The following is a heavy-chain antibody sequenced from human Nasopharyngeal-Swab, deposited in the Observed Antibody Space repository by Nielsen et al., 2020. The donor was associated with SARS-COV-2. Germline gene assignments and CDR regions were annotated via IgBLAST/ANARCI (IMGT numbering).Heavy chain of an antibody. J-gene: IGHJ6*02. V-gene: IGHV3-74*01. CDR2: INSDGSST. CDR3: ARGPSERFLEWLNKNGMDV. D-gene: IGHD3-3*01. Sequence: WIRQPPGKGLVWVSRINSDGSSTSYADSVKGRFTFSRDNAKNTLYLQMNSLRAEDTAVYYCARGPSERFLEWLNKNGMDVWGQGTTVTVSS.